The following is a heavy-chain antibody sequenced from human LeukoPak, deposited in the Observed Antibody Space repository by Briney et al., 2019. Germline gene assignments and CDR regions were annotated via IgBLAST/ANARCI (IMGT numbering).Heavy chain of an antibody. CDR3: ARDPKSAVAADWFDP. J-gene: IGHJ5*01. V-gene: IGHV4-34*01. CDR1: GGSFSDYY. D-gene: IGHD6-19*01. Sequence: SETLSLTCAVYGGSFSDYYWSWVRQPPGKGLEWIGEMNDSPSASYNPSLKSRVTISIDTSNNQFSLTLSSVTAADTAFYYCARDPKSAVAADWFDPWGQGTLVTVSS. CDR2: MNDSPSA.